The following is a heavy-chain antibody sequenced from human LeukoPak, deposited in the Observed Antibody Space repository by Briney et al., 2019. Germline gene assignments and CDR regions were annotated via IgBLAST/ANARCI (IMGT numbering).Heavy chain of an antibody. D-gene: IGHD2-2*01. Sequence: GSSVKVSCKASGGTFSSYAISWVRQAPGQGLEWMGGIIPIFGTANYAQKFQGRVTITADESTSTAYMELSSLRSEDTAAYYCARTSDCSSTSCYPNFEYWGQGTLVTVSS. J-gene: IGHJ4*02. V-gene: IGHV1-69*01. CDR1: GGTFSSYA. CDR2: IIPIFGTA. CDR3: ARTSDCSSTSCYPNFEY.